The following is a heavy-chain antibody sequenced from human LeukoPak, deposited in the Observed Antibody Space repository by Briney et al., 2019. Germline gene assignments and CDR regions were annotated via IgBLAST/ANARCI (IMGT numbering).Heavy chain of an antibody. D-gene: IGHD2-21*02. CDR3: AREGMGLTYCGGDCPPSDY. V-gene: IGHV3-21*01. CDR2: ISSSSSYI. Sequence: GGSLRLSCAASGFTFSSYSMNWVRQAPGKGLEWVSSISSSSSYIYYADSVKGRFTISRDNAKNSLYLQMNSLRAGDTAVYYCAREGMGLTYCGGDCPPSDYWGQGTLVTVSS. CDR1: GFTFSSYS. J-gene: IGHJ4*02.